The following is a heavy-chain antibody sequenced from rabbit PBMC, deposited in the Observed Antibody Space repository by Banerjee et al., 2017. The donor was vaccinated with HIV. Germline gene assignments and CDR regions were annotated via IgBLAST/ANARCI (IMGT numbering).Heavy chain of an antibody. CDR2: IYTSSGST. V-gene: IGHV1S40*01. CDR3: ARGRGGSIYYNALDL. D-gene: IGHD8-1*01. Sequence: QSLEESGGDLVKPGASLTLTCTASGFSFSSSYYMCWVRQAPGKGLEWIACIYTSSGSTWYASWAKGRFTISKTSSTTVTLQMTSLTAADTATAFCARGRGGSIYYNALDLWGPGTLVTVS. J-gene: IGHJ2*01. CDR1: GFSFSSSYY.